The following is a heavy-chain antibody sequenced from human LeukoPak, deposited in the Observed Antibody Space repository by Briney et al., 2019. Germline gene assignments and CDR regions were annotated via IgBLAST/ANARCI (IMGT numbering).Heavy chain of an antibody. J-gene: IGHJ4*02. CDR1: GSTFRSHT. Sequence: PGGSLRLSCVASGSTFRSHTLNWVRQAPGKGLEWISYISNTGGVVYYADSVKGRFTIFRDNAKNSLYLQMNSLRAEDTAVYYCARNLPAADYWGQGTLVTVSS. CDR2: ISNTGGVV. CDR3: ARNLPAADY. V-gene: IGHV3-48*04. D-gene: IGHD2-2*01.